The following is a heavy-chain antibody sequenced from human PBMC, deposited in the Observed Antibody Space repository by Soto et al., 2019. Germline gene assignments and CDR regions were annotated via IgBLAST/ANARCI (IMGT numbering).Heavy chain of an antibody. Sequence: EVQLVESGGGLVQPGRSLRLSCAVSGFTFDDYAMHWVRQAPGKGREWVSGISWNSGSIGYADSVKGRFTISRDNAKNSLYLQMNSLRAEDTALYYCAKDKEGGGSSFDYWGQGTLVTVSS. J-gene: IGHJ4*02. CDR2: ISWNSGSI. V-gene: IGHV3-9*01. CDR3: AKDKEGGGSSFDY. CDR1: GFTFDDYA. D-gene: IGHD3-16*01.